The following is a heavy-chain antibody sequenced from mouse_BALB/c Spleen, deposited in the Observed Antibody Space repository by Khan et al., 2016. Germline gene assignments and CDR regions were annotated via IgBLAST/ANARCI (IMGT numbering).Heavy chain of an antibody. Sequence: QIQLVQSGPELKKPGETVKISCKASGYTFTNYGMNWVKQAPGKGLKWMGWINSNTGEPTYAEEFKGRFAFSLETSASTAYLQINNLKNEYTATDFCARTGDYPYYAMDYWGQGTSVTVSS. V-gene: IGHV9-3*02. D-gene: IGHD2-13*01. CDR1: GYTFTNYG. CDR2: INSNTGEP. CDR3: ARTGDYPYYAMDY. J-gene: IGHJ4*01.